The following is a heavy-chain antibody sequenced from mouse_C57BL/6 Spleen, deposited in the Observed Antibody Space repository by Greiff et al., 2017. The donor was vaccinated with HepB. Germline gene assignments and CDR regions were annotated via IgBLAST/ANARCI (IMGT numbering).Heavy chain of an antibody. D-gene: IGHD2-14*01. CDR1: GYTFTSYW. J-gene: IGHJ4*01. Sequence: QVQLQQSGAELVRPGSSVKLSCKASGYTFTSYWMDWVKQRPGQGLEWIGNIYPSDSETHYNQKFKDKATLTVDKSSSTAYMQLSSLTSGDSAVYYCARKRDYRDYAMDYWGQGTSVTVSS. CDR3: ARKRDYRDYAMDY. CDR2: IYPSDSET. V-gene: IGHV1-61*01.